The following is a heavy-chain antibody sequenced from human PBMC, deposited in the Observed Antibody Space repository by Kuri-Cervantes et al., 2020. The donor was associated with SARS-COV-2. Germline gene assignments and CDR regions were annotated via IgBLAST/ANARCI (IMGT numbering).Heavy chain of an antibody. D-gene: IGHD5-12*01. CDR1: GFIFSDYA. CDR2: ISDWSLNI. J-gene: IGHJ6*03. CDR3: TRDRRRYSGDTSHFYMDV. V-gene: IGHV3-48*01. Sequence: GGSLRLSCEASGFIFSDYAMDWVRQAPGKGLEWISSISDWSLNIYYADSVKGRFNISRDNAKNSLFLQMTSLRVEDTAVYYCTRDRRRYSGDTSHFYMDVWGTGTTVTVSS.